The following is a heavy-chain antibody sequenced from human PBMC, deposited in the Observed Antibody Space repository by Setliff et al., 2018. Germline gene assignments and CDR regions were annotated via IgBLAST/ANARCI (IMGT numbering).Heavy chain of an antibody. CDR3: ARDNTIVGATDY. Sequence: SETLSLTCAVSGGSITSGSYYWSWIRQPAGEGLEWIGRLHTSGTTDYNPSLKGRVTISADTSTNHFSLKLTSVTAADTAVYYCARDNTIVGATDYWGQGALVTLSS. CDR2: LHTSGTT. V-gene: IGHV4-61*02. J-gene: IGHJ4*02. CDR1: GGSITSGSYY. D-gene: IGHD1-26*01.